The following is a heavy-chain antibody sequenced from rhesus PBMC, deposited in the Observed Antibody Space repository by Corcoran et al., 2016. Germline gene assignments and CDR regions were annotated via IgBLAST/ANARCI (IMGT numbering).Heavy chain of an antibody. J-gene: IGHJ4*01. V-gene: IGHV5-20*01. CDR2: IEPSESAT. CDR3: AKDDMWRNGYFDY. CDR1: GYSFTSYW. Sequence: EVQLVQSGAEVKRPGESLKISCKPSGYSFTSYWISWVRQMPGNGLEWMGAIEPSESATRYNPSFQGQVTSSADKSISTAYLQWSRRKVSDTATYYCAKDDMWRNGYFDYWGQGVLVTVSS. D-gene: IGHD3-28*01.